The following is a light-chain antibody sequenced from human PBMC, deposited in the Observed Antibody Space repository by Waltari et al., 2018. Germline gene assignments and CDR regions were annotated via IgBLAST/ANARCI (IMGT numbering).Light chain of an antibody. CDR1: QSVSSY. J-gene: IGKJ5*01. V-gene: IGKV3-11*01. CDR2: DAS. Sequence: EIVLTQSPATLSLSPGERAPLSCRASQSVSSYLACYHQKPGQAPRLLIYDASNRATGIPARFSGSGSGTDFTLTISSLEPEDFAVYYCQQRSNWPPITFGQGTRLEIK. CDR3: QQRSNWPPIT.